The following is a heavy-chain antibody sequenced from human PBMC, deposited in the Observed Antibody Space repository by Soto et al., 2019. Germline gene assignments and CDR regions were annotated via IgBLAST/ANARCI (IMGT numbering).Heavy chain of an antibody. Sequence: SETLSLTCAVYGGSFSGYYWSWIRQPPGKGLEWIGEIIHSGSTNYNPSLKSRVTISVDTPKNQFSLKLSSVTAADTAVYYCARDAGRGYSYGYNWFDPWGQGTLVTVSS. CDR3: ARDAGRGYSYGYNWFDP. V-gene: IGHV4-34*12. CDR2: IIHSGST. J-gene: IGHJ5*02. D-gene: IGHD5-18*01. CDR1: GGSFSGYY.